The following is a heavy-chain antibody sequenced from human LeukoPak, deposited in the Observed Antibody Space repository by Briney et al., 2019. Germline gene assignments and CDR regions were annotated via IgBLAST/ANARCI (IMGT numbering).Heavy chain of an antibody. D-gene: IGHD4-17*01. J-gene: IGHJ4*02. Sequence: GGSLRLSCAASGFTFSTYWMPWVRQAPRKGLVWVSRINSDGSITSYADSVKGRFTISRDNAKETLYLQMNSLRAEDTAVYYCVGFNYGDYRGDYWGQGTLVTVSS. CDR3: VGFNYGDYRGDY. V-gene: IGHV3-74*01. CDR1: GFTFSTYW. CDR2: INSDGSIT.